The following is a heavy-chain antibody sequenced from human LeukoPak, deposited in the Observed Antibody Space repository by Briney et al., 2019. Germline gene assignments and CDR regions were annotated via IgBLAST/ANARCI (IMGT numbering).Heavy chain of an antibody. J-gene: IGHJ4*02. CDR2: INQDGSEK. CDR3: ARGSEYDYVWGSDGPHLEY. D-gene: IGHD3-16*01. Sequence: PGGSLRLSCAASGFTLSSYWMSWVRQAPGKGLEWVANINQDGSEKYYVDSVKGRFTISRDNAKNSLYLQMNSLRAEDTAVYFCARGSEYDYVWGSDGPHLEYWGQGTLVTVSS. V-gene: IGHV3-7*01. CDR1: GFTLSSYW.